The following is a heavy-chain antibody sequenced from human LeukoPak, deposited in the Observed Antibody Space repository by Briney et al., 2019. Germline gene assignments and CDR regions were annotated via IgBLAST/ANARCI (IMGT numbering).Heavy chain of an antibody. CDR1: GFTFSDYY. V-gene: IGHV3-11*04. D-gene: IGHD3-3*01. CDR3: ASATTIFGPLPPRY. Sequence: GGSLRLSCAASGFTFSDYYMSWIRQAPGKGLEWVSYVSSTGSTIYYADSVKGRFTISRDNAKNSLYLQMNSLRAEDTAVYYCASATTIFGPLPPRYWGPGTLVTVSS. J-gene: IGHJ4*02. CDR2: VSSTGSTI.